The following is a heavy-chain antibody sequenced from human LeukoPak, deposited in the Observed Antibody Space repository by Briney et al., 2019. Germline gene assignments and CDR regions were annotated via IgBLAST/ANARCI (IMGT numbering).Heavy chain of an antibody. CDR2: ISGSGGST. D-gene: IGHD6-19*01. CDR3: VRGGLAHAFDI. V-gene: IGHV3-23*01. J-gene: IGHJ3*02. CDR1: GFTFSSYA. Sequence: GGSLRLSCAASGFTFSSYAMSWVRQAPGKGLEWVSAISGSGGSTYYADSVKGRFTIPRDNSKNTLYLQMNSLRAEDTAVYYCVRGGLAHAFDIWGQGTMVTVSS.